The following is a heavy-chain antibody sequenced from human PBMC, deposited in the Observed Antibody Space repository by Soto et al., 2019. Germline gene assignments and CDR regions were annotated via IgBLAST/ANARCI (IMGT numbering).Heavy chain of an antibody. CDR3: ARRGSSGWYYYYYYMDV. CDR2: IKQDGSEK. J-gene: IGHJ6*03. Sequence: EVQLVESGGGLVQPGGSLRLSCAASGFTFSSYWMSWVRQAPGKGLEWVANIKQDGSEKYYVDSVKGRFTSSRDNAKYSLYLQMNSLRAEDTGVYYCARRGSSGWYYYYYYMDVWGKGTTVTVSS. D-gene: IGHD6-19*01. CDR1: GFTFSSYW. V-gene: IGHV3-7*01.